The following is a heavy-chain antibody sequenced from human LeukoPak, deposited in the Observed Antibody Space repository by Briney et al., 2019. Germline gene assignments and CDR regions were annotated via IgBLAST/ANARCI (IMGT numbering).Heavy chain of an antibody. Sequence: GGSLRLSCAASGFTFSSYGMHWVRQAPGKGLEWVAVISYDGSNKYYADSVKGRFTISRDNSKNTLYLQMNSLRAEDTAVYYCAKDPTSGGWRLAFDYWGQGTLVTVSS. CDR3: AKDPTSGGWRLAFDY. V-gene: IGHV3-30*18. CDR1: GFTFSSYG. D-gene: IGHD6-19*01. J-gene: IGHJ4*02. CDR2: ISYDGSNK.